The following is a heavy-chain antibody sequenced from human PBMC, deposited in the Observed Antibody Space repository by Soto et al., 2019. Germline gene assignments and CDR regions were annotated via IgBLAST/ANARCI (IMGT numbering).Heavy chain of an antibody. J-gene: IGHJ4*02. CDR2: ISVSGDRT. D-gene: IGHD2-2*01. Sequence: PVGSLRLSCAASVFTFSSYAMCWVRHSPGKWLEWVSSISVSGDRTYYADSVKGRFTISRDNFRNTLHLQMNSLRAEDTAVYYCAKDGDSITRNKPLDYWGQGTLVSVSS. CDR1: VFTFSSYA. V-gene: IGHV3-23*01. CDR3: AKDGDSITRNKPLDY.